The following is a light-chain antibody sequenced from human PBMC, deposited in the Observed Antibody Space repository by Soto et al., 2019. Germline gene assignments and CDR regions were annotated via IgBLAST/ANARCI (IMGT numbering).Light chain of an antibody. CDR2: AAS. V-gene: IGKV1-39*01. Sequence: DTQMTQSPSSLSASVGDTVTITCRASQSVRNYLSWYQHKPGKAPKLLIYAASRLHTGVPSRFSGSGSGTGFTLTISSLQPEDFATYYCQQNYDIPGTFGQGTQVDIK. CDR1: QSVRNY. CDR3: QQNYDIPGT. J-gene: IGKJ1*01.